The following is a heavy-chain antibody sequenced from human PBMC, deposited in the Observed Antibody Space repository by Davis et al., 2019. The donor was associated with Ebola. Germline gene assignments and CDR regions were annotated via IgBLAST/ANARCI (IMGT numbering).Heavy chain of an antibody. CDR2: INYSGST. CDR3: ARDRKGCTSTSCYYDMDV. CDR1: GGSISSYY. D-gene: IGHD2-2*01. Sequence: SETLSLTCTVSGGSISSYYWSWFRQPPGKGLEWIGYINYSGSTKYNPSLKSRVTIAVDTSKNQLSLKLSSVTAADTAVYYCARDRKGCTSTSCYYDMDVWGQGTTVTVSS. J-gene: IGHJ6*02. V-gene: IGHV4-59*01.